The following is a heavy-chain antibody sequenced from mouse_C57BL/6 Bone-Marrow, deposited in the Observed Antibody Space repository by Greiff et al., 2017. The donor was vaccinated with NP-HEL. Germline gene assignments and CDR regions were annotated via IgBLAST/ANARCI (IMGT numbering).Heavy chain of an antibody. CDR2: IDPENGDT. CDR1: GFNIKDDY. CDR3: TTPIYYYGSSGFAY. V-gene: IGHV14-4*01. J-gene: IGHJ3*01. Sequence: VQLQQSGAELVRPGASVKLSCTASGFNIKDDYMHWVKQRPEQGLEWIGWIDPENGDTEYASKFQGKATITADTSSNTAYLQLSSLTSEDTAVYYCTTPIYYYGSSGFAYWGQGTLVTVSA. D-gene: IGHD1-1*01.